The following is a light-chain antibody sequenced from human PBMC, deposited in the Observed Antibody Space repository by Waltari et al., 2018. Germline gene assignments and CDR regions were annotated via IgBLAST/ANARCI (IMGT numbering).Light chain of an antibody. Sequence: QSALTQPASVSGSPGQSVTIFCAGTSNDVGGYNSVSWYQEHPGQAPRFIIYDVSNRPAGVSGRFSGSKSGNTASLTISGLQAEDEADYYCSSQSSNDVVLFGGGTKLTVL. CDR3: SSQSSNDVVL. J-gene: IGLJ2*01. CDR1: SNDVGGYNS. V-gene: IGLV2-14*01. CDR2: DVS.